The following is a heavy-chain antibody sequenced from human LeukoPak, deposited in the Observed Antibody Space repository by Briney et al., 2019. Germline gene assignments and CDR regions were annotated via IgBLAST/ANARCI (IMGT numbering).Heavy chain of an antibody. D-gene: IGHD3-9*01. CDR3: ARGSTYYDILTGYYYYYGMDV. V-gene: IGHV3-30*04. CDR2: ISYDGTNK. J-gene: IGHJ6*04. Sequence: PGGSLRLSCAASGFTLSSYAMHWVRQAPGKGLEWVAVISYDGTNKYYADSVKGRFTMSRDNSKNTLYLQMNSLRAEDTAVYYCARGSTYYDILTGYYYYYGMDVWGKGTTVTVSS. CDR1: GFTLSSYA.